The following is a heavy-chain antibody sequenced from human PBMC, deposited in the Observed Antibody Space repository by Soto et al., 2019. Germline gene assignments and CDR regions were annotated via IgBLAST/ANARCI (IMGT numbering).Heavy chain of an antibody. CDR2: IGWDDEK. Sequence: SGRTLVNPTQTLTLTCTFSGFSFSTSGVPVRWSRQPPGQALEWRARIGWDDEKLYSTSRKTRLTISKDTSKHQVVLTMTNMDPVDTATYYCARTLYTSGWSFDYWGQGTLVTVSS. V-gene: IGHV2-70*04. J-gene: IGHJ4*02. CDR1: GFSFSTSGVP. CDR3: ARTLYTSGWSFDY. D-gene: IGHD6-19*01.